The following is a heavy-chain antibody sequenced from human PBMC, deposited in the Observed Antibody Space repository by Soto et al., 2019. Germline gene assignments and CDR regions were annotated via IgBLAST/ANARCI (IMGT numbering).Heavy chain of an antibody. CDR1: GFTFSTYG. CDR3: AKVAVQDLWSGYYTLFDD. V-gene: IGHV3-30*18. J-gene: IGHJ4*02. D-gene: IGHD3-3*01. CDR2: ISYDAKHK. Sequence: QVQLVESGGGVVQPGRSLRLSCAASGFTFSTYGMHWVRQAPGKGLEWVAVISYDAKHKYYADSQKGRFTISRDNSKNPLYLQMNSLRAEDTAVYYCAKVAVQDLWSGYYTLFDDWGPGTLVTVSA.